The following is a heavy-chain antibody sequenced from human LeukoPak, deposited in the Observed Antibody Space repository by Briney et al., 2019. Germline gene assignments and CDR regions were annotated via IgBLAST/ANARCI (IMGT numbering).Heavy chain of an antibody. J-gene: IGHJ4*02. CDR3: ARADGYNMVFDY. V-gene: IGHV4-34*01. D-gene: IGHD5-24*01. CDR1: GGSFSGYY. Sequence: SETLSLTCAVYGGSFSGYYWSWIRQPPGKGLEWIGEINHSGSTNYNPSLKSRVTISVDTSKNQFSLKLSYVTAADTAVYYCARADGYNMVFDYWGQGTLVTVSS. CDR2: INHSGST.